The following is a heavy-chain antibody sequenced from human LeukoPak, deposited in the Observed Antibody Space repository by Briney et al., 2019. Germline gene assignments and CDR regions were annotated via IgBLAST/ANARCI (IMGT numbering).Heavy chain of an antibody. J-gene: IGHJ4*02. CDR3: AREAEYGDYLFDY. V-gene: IGHV1-69*06. CDR1: GGTFSSYA. Sequence: ASVKVSCKASGGTFSSYAISWVRQAPGQGLEWMGGIIPIFGTANYAQKFQGRVMITADKSTSTAYMELSSLRSEDTAVYYCAREAEYGDYLFDYWGQGTLVTISS. D-gene: IGHD4-17*01. CDR2: IIPIFGTA.